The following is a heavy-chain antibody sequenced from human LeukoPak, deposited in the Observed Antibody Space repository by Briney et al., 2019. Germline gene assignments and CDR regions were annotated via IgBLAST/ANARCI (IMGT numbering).Heavy chain of an antibody. CDR3: ARVWDCSSTSCSTRKHVHLDFDL. V-gene: IGHV1-2*02. Sequence: ASVKVSCKASGYTFTGYYMHWVRQAPGQGLEWMGWINPNSGGTNYAQKFQGRVTMTRDTSISTAYMELSSLRSEDTAVYYCARVWDCSSTSCSTRKHVHLDFDLWGRGTLVTVSS. CDR2: INPNSGGT. D-gene: IGHD2-2*01. J-gene: IGHJ2*01. CDR1: GYTFTGYY.